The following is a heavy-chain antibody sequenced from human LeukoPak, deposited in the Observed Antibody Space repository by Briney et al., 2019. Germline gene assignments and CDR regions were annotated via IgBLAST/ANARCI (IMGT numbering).Heavy chain of an antibody. CDR2: IIPIFGTA. J-gene: IGHJ6*02. CDR3: ARAVVVVPGNYYYYGTDV. CDR1: GGTFSSYA. V-gene: IGHV1-69*01. Sequence: VKVSCKASGGTFSSYAISWVRQAPGQGLEWMGGIIPIFGTANYAQKFQGRVTITADESTSTAYMELSSLRSEDTAVYYCARAVVVVPGNYYYYGTDVWGQGTTVTVSS. D-gene: IGHD2-2*01.